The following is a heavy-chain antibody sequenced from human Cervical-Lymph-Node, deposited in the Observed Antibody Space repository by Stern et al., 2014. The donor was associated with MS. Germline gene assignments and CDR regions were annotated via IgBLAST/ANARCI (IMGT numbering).Heavy chain of an antibody. V-gene: IGHV4-59*01. CDR2: IYYSGST. J-gene: IGHJ4*02. CDR1: GGSISSYY. Sequence: QLQESGPGLVKPSETLSLTCTVSGGSISSYYWSWLRQPPGKGLEWIGYIYYSGSTNYNPSLKSRVTISVDTSKNQFSLKLSSVTAADTAVYYCASLGYDLEFDYWGQGTLVTVSS. D-gene: IGHD3-3*01. CDR3: ASLGYDLEFDY.